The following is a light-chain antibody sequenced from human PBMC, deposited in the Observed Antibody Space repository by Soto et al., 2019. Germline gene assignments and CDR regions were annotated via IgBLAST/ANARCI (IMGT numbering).Light chain of an antibody. Sequence: EIEMTQSPATLSVSPGERATLSCRASQSVYSNLAWYQQKPGQAPRLLIYGTSTRATGIPARFSGSGSGTEFSLTISSLQSEDFAVYYCQQYNNWPLTFGGGTKVEIK. CDR3: QQYNNWPLT. V-gene: IGKV3-15*01. CDR2: GTS. CDR1: QSVYSN. J-gene: IGKJ4*01.